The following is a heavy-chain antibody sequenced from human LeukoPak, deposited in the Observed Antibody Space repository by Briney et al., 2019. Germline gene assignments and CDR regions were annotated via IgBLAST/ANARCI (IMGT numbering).Heavy chain of an antibody. CDR2: ISSSSSYI. CDR1: GFTFSSYS. V-gene: IGHV3-21*01. D-gene: IGHD3-9*01. Sequence: GGSLRLSCAASGFTFSSYSMNWVRQAPGKGLEWVSSISSSSSYIYYADSVKGRFTISRDNAKNSLYLQMNSLRAEDTAVYYCARDYYDIWTGLQYYFDYWGQGTLVTVSS. J-gene: IGHJ4*02. CDR3: ARDYYDIWTGLQYYFDY.